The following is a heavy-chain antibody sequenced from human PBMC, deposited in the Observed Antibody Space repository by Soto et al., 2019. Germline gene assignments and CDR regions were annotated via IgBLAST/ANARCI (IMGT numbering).Heavy chain of an antibody. CDR1: GFTFSSHW. Sequence: EVQLVASGGGLVQPGGSLRLSCAASGFTFSSHWMSWVRQAPGKRLEWVANIKQDGSDQYYVDSVKGRFTISRDNAKNSLYLQMNSLRAEDTAVYYCVRGGGDMGVWGQGTTVIVSS. V-gene: IGHV3-7*05. CDR2: IKQDGSDQ. J-gene: IGHJ6*02. CDR3: VRGGGDMGV. D-gene: IGHD2-21*02.